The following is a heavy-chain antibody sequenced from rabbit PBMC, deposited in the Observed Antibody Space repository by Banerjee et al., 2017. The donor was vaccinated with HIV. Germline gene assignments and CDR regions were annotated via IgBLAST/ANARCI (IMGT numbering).Heavy chain of an antibody. CDR1: GFDLSNYYH. D-gene: IGHD6-1*01. J-gene: IGHJ4*01. CDR3: ARDYTYNIYPAFGL. V-gene: IGHV1S45*01. Sequence: QEQLEESGGGLVKPEGSLTLTCKASGFDLSNYYHMCWVRQAPGKGLEWIGCMRISSGSTWYASWAKGRFTVSKTSSTTVTLQMTSLTAADTASYFCARDYTYNIYPAFGLWGPGTLVTVS. CDR2: MRISSGST.